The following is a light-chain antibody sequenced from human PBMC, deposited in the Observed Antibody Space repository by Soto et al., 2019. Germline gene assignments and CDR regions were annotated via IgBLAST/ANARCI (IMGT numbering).Light chain of an antibody. V-gene: IGLV1-40*01. Sequence: QSVLTQPPSVSGAPGQRVTISCTGSSSNIGAGYDVHWYQQLPGTAPKRLIYGNSNRPSGVPDRFSGSKSGTSASLAITGLQAEDVADYYCQSYDSSLSGYVFGTGTKLTVL. J-gene: IGLJ1*01. CDR2: GNS. CDR1: SSNIGAGYD. CDR3: QSYDSSLSGYV.